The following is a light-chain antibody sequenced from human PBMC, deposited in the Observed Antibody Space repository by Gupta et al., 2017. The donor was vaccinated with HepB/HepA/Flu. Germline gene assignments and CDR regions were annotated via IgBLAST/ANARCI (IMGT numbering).Light chain of an antibody. Sequence: QSALTQPASVSGSPGQSITISCTGTSSDVGGYNYVSWYQQHPGKAPKLMIYDVSNRPSGVSNRVSGSKSGNTASRTISGLQAEDEADYYCSSYTSSSTRVVFGGGTKLTVL. J-gene: IGLJ2*01. CDR2: DVS. CDR1: SSDVGGYNY. CDR3: SSYTSSSTRVV. V-gene: IGLV2-14*01.